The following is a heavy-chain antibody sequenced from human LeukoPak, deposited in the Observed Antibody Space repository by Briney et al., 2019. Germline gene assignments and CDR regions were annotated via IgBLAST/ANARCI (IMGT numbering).Heavy chain of an antibody. CDR2: IYYSGST. D-gene: IGHD5-24*01. Sequence: SETLSLTCTVSGGSISSNYWSWIRQPPGKGLEWIGYIYYSGSTNYNPSLKSRVIISVDTSKNQFSLKLSSVTAADTAVYYCARVPRWLQSRAFDIWGQGTMVTVSS. CDR1: GGSISSNY. J-gene: IGHJ3*02. CDR3: ARVPRWLQSRAFDI. V-gene: IGHV4-59*12.